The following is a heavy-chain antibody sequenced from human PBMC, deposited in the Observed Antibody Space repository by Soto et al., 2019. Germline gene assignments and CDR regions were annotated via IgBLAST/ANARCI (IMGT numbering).Heavy chain of an antibody. D-gene: IGHD3-9*01. CDR2: IIPIFGTA. Sequence: RASVKVSCKASGGTFSSYAISWVRQAPGQGLEWMGGIIPIFGTANYAQKFQGRVTITADESTSTAYMELSSLRSEDTAVYYCARAPRDILTGYYGWFDPWGQGTLVTVSS. CDR1: GGTFSSYA. V-gene: IGHV1-69*13. J-gene: IGHJ5*02. CDR3: ARAPRDILTGYYGWFDP.